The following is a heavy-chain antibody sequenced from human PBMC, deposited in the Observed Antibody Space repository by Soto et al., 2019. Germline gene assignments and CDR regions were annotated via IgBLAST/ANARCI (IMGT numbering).Heavy chain of an antibody. D-gene: IGHD3-3*01. CDR1: GFTFSSYG. V-gene: IGHV3-33*01. CDR2: IWYDGSNK. Sequence: GSLRLSCAASGFTFSSYGMHWVRQAPGKGLEWVAVIWYDGSNKYYADSVKGRFTISRDNSKNTLYLQMNSLRAEDTAVYYCAREARRDFWSGYKNWDAFDIWGQGTMVTVSS. CDR3: AREARRDFWSGYKNWDAFDI. J-gene: IGHJ3*02.